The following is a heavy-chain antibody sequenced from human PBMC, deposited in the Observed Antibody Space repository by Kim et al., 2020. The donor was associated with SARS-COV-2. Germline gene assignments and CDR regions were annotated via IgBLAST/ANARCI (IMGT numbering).Heavy chain of an antibody. CDR2: INEDGSEK. CDR1: GFTFSTYW. D-gene: IGHD2-21*02. V-gene: IGHV3-7*03. CDR3: ATGTACDC. J-gene: IGHJ4*02. Sequence: GGSLRLSCVASGFTFSTYWMTWVRQAPGKGLEWVAYINEDGSEKYYVDSVKGRFTISRDNAKKSLFLQMNSLRAEDTAVYYCATGTACDCWGQGTLVTVSS.